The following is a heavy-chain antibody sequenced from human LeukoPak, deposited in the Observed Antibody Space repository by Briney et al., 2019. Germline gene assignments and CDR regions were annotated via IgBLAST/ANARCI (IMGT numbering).Heavy chain of an antibody. CDR3: ARGIAATGAGYADY. V-gene: IGHV3-48*01. CDR2: IGSSSSTI. D-gene: IGHD6-13*01. CDR1: GFTFSSYS. Sequence: GGSLRLSCAASGFTFSSYSMNWVRQAPGKGLEWVSYIGSSSSTIYYADSVKGRFTISRDNAKNSLYLQMNSLRAEDTAVYCCARGIAATGAGYADYWGRGTLVTVSS. J-gene: IGHJ4*02.